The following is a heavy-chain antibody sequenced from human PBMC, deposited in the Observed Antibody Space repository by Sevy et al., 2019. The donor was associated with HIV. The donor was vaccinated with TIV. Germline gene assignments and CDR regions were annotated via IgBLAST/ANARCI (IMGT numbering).Heavy chain of an antibody. CDR1: GFTFSSYA. J-gene: IGHJ4*02. V-gene: IGHV3-23*01. CDR3: AKGERFLEWLLQDY. Sequence: GGSLRLSCAASGFTFSSYAMSWVRQAPGKGLEWVSAISGSGGSTYYAHSVKGRFTISRDNSKNTLYLQMNSLRAEDTAVYYCAKGERFLEWLLQDYWGQGTLVTVSS. CDR2: ISGSGGST. D-gene: IGHD3-3*01.